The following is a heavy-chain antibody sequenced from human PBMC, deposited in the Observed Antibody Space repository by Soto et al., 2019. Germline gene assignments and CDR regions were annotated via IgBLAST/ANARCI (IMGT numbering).Heavy chain of an antibody. D-gene: IGHD4-17*01. V-gene: IGHV4-59*08. CDR1: GGSISSYY. CDR2: IYYSGST. Sequence: SETLSLTCTVSGGSISSYYWSWIRQPPGKGLEWIGYIYYSGSTNYNPSLKSRVTISVDTSKNQFSLKLSSVTAADTAVYYCASTVTTTDYYYYYMDVWGKGTTVTVSS. J-gene: IGHJ6*03. CDR3: ASTVTTTDYYYYYMDV.